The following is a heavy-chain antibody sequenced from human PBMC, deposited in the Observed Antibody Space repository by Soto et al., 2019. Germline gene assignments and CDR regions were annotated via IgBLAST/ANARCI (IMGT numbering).Heavy chain of an antibody. Sequence: PGGSLRLSCAASGFTFSSYAMHWVRQAPGKGLEWVAVISYDGSNKYYADSVKGRFTISRDNSKNTLYLQMNSLRAEDTAVYYCARDSSGYYPAYFDYWGQGTLVTVSS. V-gene: IGHV3-30-3*01. J-gene: IGHJ4*02. CDR3: ARDSSGYYPAYFDY. D-gene: IGHD3-22*01. CDR1: GFTFSSYA. CDR2: ISYDGSNK.